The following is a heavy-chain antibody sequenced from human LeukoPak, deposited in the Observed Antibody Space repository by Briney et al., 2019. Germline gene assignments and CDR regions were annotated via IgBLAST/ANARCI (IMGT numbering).Heavy chain of an antibody. Sequence: PSETLSLTCTVSGGSISSYYWSWIRQPPGKGLGWIGYIYYSGSTNYNPSLKSRVTISVDTSKNQFSLKLSSVTAADTAVYYCARWHYYDSSGYYYFDYWGQGTLVTVSS. J-gene: IGHJ4*02. CDR3: ARWHYYDSSGYYYFDY. D-gene: IGHD3-22*01. CDR2: IYYSGST. V-gene: IGHV4-59*08. CDR1: GGSISSYY.